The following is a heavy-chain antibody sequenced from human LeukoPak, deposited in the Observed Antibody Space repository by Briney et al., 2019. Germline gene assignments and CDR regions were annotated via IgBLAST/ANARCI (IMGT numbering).Heavy chain of an antibody. CDR2: IYYSGST. J-gene: IGHJ4*02. CDR3: ARGRLSSTSARPFDY. Sequence: PSETLSLTCTVSGGSISSGGYYWSWIRQHPGKGLEWIGYIYYSGSTYYNPSLKSRVTISVDTSKNQFSLKLSSVTAADTAVYYCARGRLSSTSARPFDYWGQGTLVTVSS. CDR1: GGSISSGGYY. D-gene: IGHD2-2*01. V-gene: IGHV4-31*03.